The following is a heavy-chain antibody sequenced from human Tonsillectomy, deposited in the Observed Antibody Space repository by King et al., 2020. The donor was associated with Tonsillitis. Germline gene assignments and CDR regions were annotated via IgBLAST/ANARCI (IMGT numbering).Heavy chain of an antibody. CDR1: GFTFSSYS. CDR2: ISHDGGDK. Sequence: VQLVESGGGVVQPGRSLSLSCAASGFTFSSYSMNWVRQAPGKGLEWVAVISHDGGDKYYADSVKGRFTISRDNSKNTLYRQMNSLRPEDTAVYYCARVDSGSAFYYFGMDVWGQGTTVTVSS. CDR3: ARVDSGSAFYYFGMDV. D-gene: IGHD1-26*01. V-gene: IGHV3-30*04. J-gene: IGHJ6*02.